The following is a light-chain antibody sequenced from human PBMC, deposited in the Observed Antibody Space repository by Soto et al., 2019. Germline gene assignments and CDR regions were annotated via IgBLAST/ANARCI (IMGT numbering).Light chain of an antibody. CDR1: SSDVGGYNY. V-gene: IGLV2-14*01. CDR3: SSYNASSTVVV. CDR2: GVS. Sequence: QSALTQPASVSGSPGQSITISCTGTSSDVGGYNYVSWYQQYPGKAPKLMIFGVSDRPSGVSHRFSGSKSGNTASLTISGLQAEDEADYYCSSYNASSTVVVFGGGTKLTVL. J-gene: IGLJ2*01.